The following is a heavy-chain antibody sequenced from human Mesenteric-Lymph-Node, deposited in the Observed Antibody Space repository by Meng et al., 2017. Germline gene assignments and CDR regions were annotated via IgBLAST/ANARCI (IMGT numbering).Heavy chain of an antibody. Sequence: GQLQESGPRLVKPSGTLSLTCGVSGVSISSNIRWTWVRQPPGKGLEWIGDIDDSGSTNYNPSLNSRISISLDKSKNHFSLKVNSVTAADTAVYYCARGKQDAWELLAYWGQGALVTVSS. J-gene: IGHJ4*02. V-gene: IGHV4-4*02. CDR3: ARGKQDAWELLAY. CDR2: IDDSGST. D-gene: IGHD1-26*01. CDR1: GVSISSNIR.